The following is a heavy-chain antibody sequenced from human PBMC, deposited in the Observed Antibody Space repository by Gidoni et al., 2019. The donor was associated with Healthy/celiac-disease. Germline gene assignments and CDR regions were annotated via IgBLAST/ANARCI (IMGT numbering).Heavy chain of an antibody. CDR2: INHSGST. J-gene: IGHJ4*02. CDR1: GGSFRGYY. CDR3: ARGLRYSYGYKMGNRFDY. D-gene: IGHD5-18*01. Sequence: QVQLQQWGAGLWKPSETLSLTCAVYGGSFRGYYWSWIRQPPGKGLEWIGEINHSGSTNYNPSLKSRVTISVDTSKNQFSLKLSSVTAADTAVYYCARGLRYSYGYKMGNRFDYWGQGTLVTVSS. V-gene: IGHV4-34*01.